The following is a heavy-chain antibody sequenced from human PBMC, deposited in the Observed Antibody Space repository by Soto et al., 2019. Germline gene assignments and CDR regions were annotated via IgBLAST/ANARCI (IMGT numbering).Heavy chain of an antibody. D-gene: IGHD1-26*01. V-gene: IGHV3-74*01. Sequence: DVQLVESGGGSVQPGGSLSLSWAATGFTFSYYWMHWVRQAPGKGLVWVSGINSDGSSTTDADSVKGRFTISRDNAKNTLYLQMNSLRAEDTAVYYCARGQWGAFDLWGQGTMVTVAS. CDR3: ARGQWGAFDL. CDR1: GFTFSYYW. CDR2: INSDGSST. J-gene: IGHJ3*01.